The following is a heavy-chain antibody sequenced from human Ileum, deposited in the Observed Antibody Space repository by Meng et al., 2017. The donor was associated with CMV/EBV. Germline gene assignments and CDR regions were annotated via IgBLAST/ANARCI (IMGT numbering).Heavy chain of an antibody. CDR3: ATELGIERDS. Sequence: EVLWVVLGGALFQPGRSLRLSCAASGLTVSSNYMTWVRQAPGRGLEWISVIYDDGSTYSADSVKDRFTISRDISKNTLYLQMKNLRAEDTAIYYCATELGIERDSWGQGTLVTVSS. CDR2: IYDDGST. V-gene: IGHV3-66*01. D-gene: IGHD7-27*01. CDR1: GLTVSSNY. J-gene: IGHJ4*02.